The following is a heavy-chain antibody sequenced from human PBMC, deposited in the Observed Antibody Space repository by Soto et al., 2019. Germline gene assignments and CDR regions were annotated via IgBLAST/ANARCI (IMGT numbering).Heavy chain of an antibody. Sequence: ASVKVSWKASGGTFSSYTISWVRQAPGQGLEWMGRIIPILGIANYAQKFQGRVTITADNSTSTAYMELSSLRSEDTAVYYCASPSPRNYYDSSGYSLRPFAIWGQGTMVTVSS. CDR1: GGTFSSYT. CDR3: ASPSPRNYYDSSGYSLRPFAI. CDR2: IIPILGIA. V-gene: IGHV1-69*02. J-gene: IGHJ3*02. D-gene: IGHD3-22*01.